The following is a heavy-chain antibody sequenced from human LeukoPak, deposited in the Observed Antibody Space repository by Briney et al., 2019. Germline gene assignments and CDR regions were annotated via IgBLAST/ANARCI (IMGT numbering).Heavy chain of an antibody. D-gene: IGHD6-6*01. J-gene: IGHJ2*01. V-gene: IGHV3-48*04. CDR2: ISASGSTI. CDR3: ARPIYSSSRYFDL. CDR1: GFTFSNYN. Sequence: PGGSLRLSCTASGFTFSNYNMNWVRQAPGKGLEWVSYISASGSTIYYADSVKGRFTISRDNAKSSLSLQMNNLRAEDTAVYYCARPIYSSSRYFDLWGRGTLVTVSS.